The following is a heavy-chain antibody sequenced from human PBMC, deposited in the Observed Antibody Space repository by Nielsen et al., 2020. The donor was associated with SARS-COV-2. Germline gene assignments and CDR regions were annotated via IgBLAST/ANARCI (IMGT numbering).Heavy chain of an antibody. CDR3: ARGHNVVVPSPILGLGPINYSYFMDV. D-gene: IGHD2-2*02. V-gene: IGHV4-4*02. Sequence: SETRSLTCAVSGGSVSTNDWWTWVRQPPGKGLEWIRVIYHSGSTNYDPSLKSRVTISVDKSNNQFSLRLTSVTAADTAIYYCARGHNVVVPSPILGLGPINYSYFMDVWGKGTTITVSS. J-gene: IGHJ6*04. CDR2: IYHSGST. CDR1: GGSVSTNDW.